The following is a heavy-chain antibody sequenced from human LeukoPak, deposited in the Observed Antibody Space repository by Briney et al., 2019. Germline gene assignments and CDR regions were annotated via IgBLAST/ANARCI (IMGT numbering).Heavy chain of an antibody. CDR3: ARVSYGDYLYYYYYMDV. Sequence: GGSLRLSCAASGFIFSDYAMSWVRQAPGKGLEWVSSISSSSSYIYYADSVKGRFTISRDNAKNSLYLQMNSLRAEDTAVYYCARVSYGDYLYYYYYMDVWGKGTTVTISS. CDR2: ISSSSSYI. V-gene: IGHV3-21*01. J-gene: IGHJ6*03. D-gene: IGHD4-17*01. CDR1: GFIFSDYA.